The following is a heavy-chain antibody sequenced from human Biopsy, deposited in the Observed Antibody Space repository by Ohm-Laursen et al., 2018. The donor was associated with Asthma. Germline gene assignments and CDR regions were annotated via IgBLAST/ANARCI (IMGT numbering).Heavy chain of an antibody. CDR1: GFPFDDCA. J-gene: IGHJ4*01. Sequence: SLRLSCAASGFPFDDCAMHWVRQAPGKGLEWVSSISWNSGNIDYAVSVKGRFTISRDNAKNSLYLQMQSLRPEDTAFYYCAKSAEYYDSTDYLDFWGRGTLVTVSS. V-gene: IGHV3-9*01. CDR3: AKSAEYYDSTDYLDF. D-gene: IGHD3-22*01. CDR2: ISWNSGNI.